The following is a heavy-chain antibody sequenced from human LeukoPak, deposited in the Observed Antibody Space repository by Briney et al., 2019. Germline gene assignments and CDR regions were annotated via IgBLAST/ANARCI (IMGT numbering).Heavy chain of an antibody. V-gene: IGHV3-74*01. Sequence: TGGSLRLSCAASGFTFSSYWMHWVRQAPGKGLVWVSRINSDGSRPSYADSVKGRFTISRDNAKNTLYLQMNSLRAEDTAVYYCARHIAAAGPGFDYWGQGTLVTVSS. CDR3: ARHIAAAGPGFDY. CDR1: GFTFSSYW. D-gene: IGHD6-13*01. CDR2: INSDGSRP. J-gene: IGHJ4*02.